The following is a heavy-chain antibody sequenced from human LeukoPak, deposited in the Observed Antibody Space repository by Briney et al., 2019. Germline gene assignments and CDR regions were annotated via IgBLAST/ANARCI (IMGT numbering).Heavy chain of an antibody. Sequence: SETLSLTCAVYGGSFSGYYWSWIRQPPGKGLEWIGEINHSGSTNYNPSLESRVTISVDTSKNQFSLKLSSVTAADTAVYYCARRGVYWGQGTLVTVSS. CDR2: INHSGST. CDR3: ARRGVY. CDR1: GGSFSGYY. D-gene: IGHD2-8*01. J-gene: IGHJ4*02. V-gene: IGHV4-34*01.